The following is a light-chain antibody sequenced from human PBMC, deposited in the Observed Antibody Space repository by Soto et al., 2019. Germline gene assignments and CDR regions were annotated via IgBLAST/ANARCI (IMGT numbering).Light chain of an antibody. Sequence: DIQMTQSSSTLSASVGDRVTITCRASQSISIWLAWYQQKPGKAPKLLIYKASSLESGVPSRFSGSGSGTEFTLTISSLQPDDLATYYRQQYNTYLTFGGGTKVDIK. J-gene: IGKJ4*01. V-gene: IGKV1-5*03. CDR2: KAS. CDR3: QQYNTYLT. CDR1: QSISIW.